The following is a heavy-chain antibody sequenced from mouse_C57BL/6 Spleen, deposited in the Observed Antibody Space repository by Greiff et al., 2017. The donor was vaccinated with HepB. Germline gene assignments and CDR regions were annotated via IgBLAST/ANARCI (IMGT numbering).Heavy chain of an antibody. CDR1: GFTFRDYG. D-gene: IGHD1-1*01. CDR2: SSSGSSTI. CDR3: GRPDTRVVVYWYLGG. Sequence: VKLVESGGGLVTPGGSLKLSCAASGFTFRDYGMHWVRQAPEKGLEWVAYSSSGSSTIYYADTVKGRFTIYRDNAKNTLFLQMTSLGSEDTAMYYCGRPDTRVVVYWYLGGWGTVTTVTDSS. V-gene: IGHV5-17*01. J-gene: IGHJ1*02.